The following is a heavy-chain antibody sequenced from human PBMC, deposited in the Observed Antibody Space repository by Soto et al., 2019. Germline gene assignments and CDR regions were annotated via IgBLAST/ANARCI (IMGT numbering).Heavy chain of an antibody. CDR2: ISYDGSNK. J-gene: IGHJ4*02. CDR3: AKPYTGGYSGYDPSYYFDY. D-gene: IGHD5-12*01. CDR1: GFTFSSYG. Sequence: GGSLRLCFAASGFTFSSYGMHWVRQATGKWLEWVAVISYDGSNKYYADSVKGRFTISRDNSKNTLYLQMNSLRAEDTAVYYCAKPYTGGYSGYDPSYYFDYWRQGTLVTVSS. V-gene: IGHV3-30*18.